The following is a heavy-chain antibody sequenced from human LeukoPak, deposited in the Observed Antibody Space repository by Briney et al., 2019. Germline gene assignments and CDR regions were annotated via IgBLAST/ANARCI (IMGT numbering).Heavy chain of an antibody. CDR1: GFTFSSYW. CDR3: ARDMAIFGVVPAHYYYYGMDV. D-gene: IGHD3-3*01. Sequence: PGGSLRLSCAASGFTFSSYWMSWVRQAPGKGLEWVSYISSSSSTIYYADSVKGRFTISRDNAKNSLYLQMNSLRDEDTAVYYCARDMAIFGVVPAHYYYYGMDVWGQGTTVTVSS. V-gene: IGHV3-48*02. CDR2: ISSSSSTI. J-gene: IGHJ6*02.